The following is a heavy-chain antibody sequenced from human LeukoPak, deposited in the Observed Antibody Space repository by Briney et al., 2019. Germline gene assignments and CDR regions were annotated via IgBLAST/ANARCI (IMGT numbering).Heavy chain of an antibody. CDR3: VAGNGWLGDY. CDR1: GLTITNKW. V-gene: IGHV3-7*01. J-gene: IGHJ4*02. Sequence: GGSQRLSCADSGLTITNKWMSWVRQAPGRGLEWVANIKVDGSERYYADSVQDRSTISRDNVKNLLYLQMNSLRAEDTAVYYCVAGNGWLGDYWGQGTLVIVSS. D-gene: IGHD6-19*01. CDR2: IKVDGSER.